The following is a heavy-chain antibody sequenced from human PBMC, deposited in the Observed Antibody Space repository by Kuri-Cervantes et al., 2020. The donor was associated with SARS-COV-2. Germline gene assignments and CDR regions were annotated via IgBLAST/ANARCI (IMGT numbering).Heavy chain of an antibody. V-gene: IGHV3-23*01. D-gene: IGHD3-16*01. J-gene: IGHJ4*02. CDR3: AKDYATWGWAYQLPDSSFDY. CDR2: ISAGGSST. Sequence: GESLKISCAASGFTFSSYAMSWVRQAPGKGLEWVSAISAGGSSTYYADSVKGRFTISRDNSKNTLYLQMNSLRAEDTAVYYCAKDYATWGWAYQLPDSSFDYWGQGTLVTVSS. CDR1: GFTFSSYA.